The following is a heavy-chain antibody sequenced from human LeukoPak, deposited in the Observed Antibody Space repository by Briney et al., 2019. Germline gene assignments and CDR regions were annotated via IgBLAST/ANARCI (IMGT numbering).Heavy chain of an antibody. CDR3: AKDSGGSVTDY. CDR2: ISYDGSNK. D-gene: IGHD3-16*01. J-gene: IGHJ4*02. Sequence: GGSLRLSCAASGFTFSSYGMHWVRQAPGKGLEWVAVISYDGSNKYYADSVKGRFTISRDNSKNTLYLQMNSLRAEDTAVYYCAKDSGGSVTDYWGQGTLVTVSS. V-gene: IGHV3-30*18. CDR1: GFTFSSYG.